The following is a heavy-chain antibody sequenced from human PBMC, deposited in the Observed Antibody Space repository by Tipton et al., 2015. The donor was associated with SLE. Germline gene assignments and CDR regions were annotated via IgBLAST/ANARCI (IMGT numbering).Heavy chain of an antibody. CDR2: RNANSGET. Sequence: QSGPEVKKPGASVKVSCKASGYNFSTYEINWVRQATGQGLEWMGWRNANSGETDYGQKFQGRVTMTRNNAINTASMELSSLRSEDTAVYCWARAGIGAAVGFWGPGSLVAVSS. D-gene: IGHD6-25*01. CDR3: ARAGIGAAVGF. J-gene: IGHJ4*02. V-gene: IGHV1-8*01. CDR1: GYNFSTYE.